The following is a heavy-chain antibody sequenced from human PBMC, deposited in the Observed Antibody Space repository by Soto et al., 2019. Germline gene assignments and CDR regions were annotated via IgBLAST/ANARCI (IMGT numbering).Heavy chain of an antibody. V-gene: IGHV4-59*01. Sequence: QVQLQESGPGLVKPSETLSLTCTVSGGSISSSYWSWIRQPPGKGLEWIGYLYNSGGTNYNPSLKSRVTISVDTSKNQFSLKLSSVTAADTAMYFCAGASSSSWAEFDCWGQGTLVTVSS. CDR1: GGSISSSY. CDR3: AGASSSSWAEFDC. J-gene: IGHJ4*02. CDR2: LYNSGGT. D-gene: IGHD6-13*01.